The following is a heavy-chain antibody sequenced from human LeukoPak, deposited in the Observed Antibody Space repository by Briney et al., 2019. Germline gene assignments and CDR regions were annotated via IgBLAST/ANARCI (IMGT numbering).Heavy chain of an antibody. CDR2: ISDNSATK. Sequence: GGSLRLSCAASGFTFSTYSMNWVRQAPGKGLGWVSFISDNSATKYYADSVKGRFTISRDNAKNSLYLQMNSLRAEDTAVYYCARGGVRGVLLPVDYWGQGTLVTVSS. V-gene: IGHV3-48*04. J-gene: IGHJ4*02. CDR1: GFTFSTYS. CDR3: ARGGVRGVLLPVDY. D-gene: IGHD3-10*01.